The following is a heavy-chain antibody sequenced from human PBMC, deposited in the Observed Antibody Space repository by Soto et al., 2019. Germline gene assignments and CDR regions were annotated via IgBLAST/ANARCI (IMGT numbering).Heavy chain of an antibody. Sequence: SETLSLTCTVSGGSISSGGYYWSWIRQHPGKGLEWIGYIYYSGSTYYNPSLKSRVTISVDTSKNQFSLKLSSVTAADTAVYYCARVPNDFWCGYSNGMDVWGQGTTVTVSS. D-gene: IGHD3-3*01. CDR2: IYYSGST. J-gene: IGHJ6*02. CDR1: GGSISSGGYY. V-gene: IGHV4-31*03. CDR3: ARVPNDFWCGYSNGMDV.